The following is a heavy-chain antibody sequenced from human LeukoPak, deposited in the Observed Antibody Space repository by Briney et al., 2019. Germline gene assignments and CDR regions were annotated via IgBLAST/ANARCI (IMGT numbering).Heavy chain of an antibody. V-gene: IGHV3-15*01. CDR1: GFTFSNAW. CDR3: TTAPWDGGY. Sequence: GGSLRLSCAASGFTFSNAWMNWVRQAPGKGLEWVGRIKSTTDGGKTDYAAPVKGRFIISRDESKNTLYLQMNSLKPEDTAVYYCTTAPWDGGYWGQGTLVTVSS. CDR2: IKSTTDGGKT. J-gene: IGHJ4*02. D-gene: IGHD1-26*01.